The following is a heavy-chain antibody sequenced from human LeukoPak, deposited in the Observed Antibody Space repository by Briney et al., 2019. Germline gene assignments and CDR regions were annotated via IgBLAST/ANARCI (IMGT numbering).Heavy chain of an antibody. Sequence: SQTLSLTCTVSGGSISSGGYYRSWIRQHPGKGLEWIGYIYYSGSTYYNPSLKSRVTISVDTSKNQFSLKLSSVTAADTAVYYCARDRVAVVRGVIGGMDVWGKGTTVTVSS. D-gene: IGHD3-10*01. V-gene: IGHV4-31*03. CDR1: GGSISSGGYY. J-gene: IGHJ6*04. CDR3: ARDRVAVVRGVIGGMDV. CDR2: IYYSGST.